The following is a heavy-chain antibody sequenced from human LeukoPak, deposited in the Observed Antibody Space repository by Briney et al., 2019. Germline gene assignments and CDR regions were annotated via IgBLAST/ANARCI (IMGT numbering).Heavy chain of an antibody. CDR1: GFTFTTSA. Sequence: SVKVSCKASGFTFTTSAVQWVRQARGQRLEWIGWIVVASGKTNYAQKFQERVTITRDMSTSTSYMELSSLRSEDTAVYYCSYGSGWYAFDIWGQGTMLTVSS. CDR2: IVVASGKT. V-gene: IGHV1-58*01. D-gene: IGHD3-10*01. CDR3: SYGSGWYAFDI. J-gene: IGHJ3*02.